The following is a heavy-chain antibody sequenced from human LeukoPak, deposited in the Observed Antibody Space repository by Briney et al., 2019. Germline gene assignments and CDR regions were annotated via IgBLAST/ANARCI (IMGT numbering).Heavy chain of an antibody. V-gene: IGHV1-2*02. CDR1: GYTFTGYY. CDR3: AGGDYYDSSGHADY. J-gene: IGHJ4*02. D-gene: IGHD3-22*01. Sequence: ASVKVSCKASGYTFTGYYMHRVRQAPGQGLEWMGWINPNSGGTNYAQKFQGRVTMTRDTSISTAYMELSRLRSDDTAVYYCAGGDYYDSSGHADYWGQGTLVTVSS. CDR2: INPNSGGT.